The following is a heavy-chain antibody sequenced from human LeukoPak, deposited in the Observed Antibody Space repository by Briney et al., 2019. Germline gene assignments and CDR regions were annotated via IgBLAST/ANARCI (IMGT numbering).Heavy chain of an antibody. J-gene: IGHJ6*02. CDR1: GFTVSSNY. V-gene: IGHV3-66*01. D-gene: IGHD3-10*01. CDR3: AKDSRGKYYYGSGSPRYYYGMDV. Sequence: GGSLRLSCAASGFTVSSNYMSWVRQAPGKGLEWVSVIYSGGSTYYADSVKGRFTISRDNSKNTLYLQMNSLRAEDTAVYYCAKDSRGKYYYGSGSPRYYYGMDVWGQGTTVTVSS. CDR2: IYSGGST.